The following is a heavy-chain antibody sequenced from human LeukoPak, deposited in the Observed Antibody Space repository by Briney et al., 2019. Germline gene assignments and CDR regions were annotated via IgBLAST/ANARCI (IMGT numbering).Heavy chain of an antibody. D-gene: IGHD3-10*01. Sequence: GSLRLSCAASGFTFSSYAMHWVRQAPGKGLEYVSAISSNGGSTYYANSVKGRFTISRDNSKNTLYLQMGSLRAEDMAVYYCARGGGLWPFDYWGQGTLVTVSS. J-gene: IGHJ4*02. V-gene: IGHV3-64*01. CDR1: GFTFSSYA. CDR2: ISSNGGST. CDR3: ARGGGLWPFDY.